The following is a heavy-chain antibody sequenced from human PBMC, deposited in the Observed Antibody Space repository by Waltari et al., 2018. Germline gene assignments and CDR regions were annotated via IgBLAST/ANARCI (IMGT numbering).Heavy chain of an antibody. Sequence: QVQLVESGGGVVQPGGSLRLSCAASGFTFSSYGMHWVRQAPGKGLAWVAFIRYDGSNKYYADSVKGRFTISRDNSKNTLYLQMNSLRAEDTAVYYCAKDHIVLARTDYYYYYYGMDVWGQGTTVTVSS. CDR3: AKDHIVLARTDYYYYYYGMDV. D-gene: IGHD2-8*02. J-gene: IGHJ6*02. CDR2: IRYDGSNK. CDR1: GFTFSSYG. V-gene: IGHV3-30*02.